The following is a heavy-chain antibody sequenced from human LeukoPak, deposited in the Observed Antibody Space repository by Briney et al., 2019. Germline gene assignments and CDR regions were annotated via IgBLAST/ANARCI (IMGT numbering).Heavy chain of an antibody. CDR2: INHSGST. V-gene: IGHV4-34*01. D-gene: IGHD6-19*01. CDR1: GGSFSGYY. CDR3: ARFRHQWLVGYYYYGMDV. Sequence: PSETLSLTCAVYGGSFSGYYWSWIRQPPGKGLEWIGEINHSGSTNYNPSLKSRVTISVDTSKNQFSLKLSSVTAADTAVYYCARFRHQWLVGYYYYGMDVWGQGTTVTVSS. J-gene: IGHJ6*02.